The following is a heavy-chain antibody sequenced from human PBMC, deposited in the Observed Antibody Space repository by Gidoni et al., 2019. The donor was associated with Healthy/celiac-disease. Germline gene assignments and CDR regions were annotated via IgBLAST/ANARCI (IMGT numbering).Heavy chain of an antibody. Sequence: EVQLVATGGGLPQPGGSLRPPCAASGFTVRRNYLSWVRQAPGKGLEWGSVIYSGGSTYYADSVKGRFTISRDNSKNTLYLQMNSLRAEDTAVYYCARDPGYYDSSGYYSVWGAFDIWGQGTMVTVSS. D-gene: IGHD3-22*01. CDR2: IYSGGST. J-gene: IGHJ3*02. CDR1: GFTVRRNY. V-gene: IGHV3-53*02. CDR3: ARDPGYYDSSGYYSVWGAFDI.